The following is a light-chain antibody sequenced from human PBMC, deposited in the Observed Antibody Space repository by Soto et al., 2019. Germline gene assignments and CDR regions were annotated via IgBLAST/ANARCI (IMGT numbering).Light chain of an antibody. CDR2: EVS. J-gene: IGLJ1*01. CDR3: SSYTSSSTQV. CDR1: NSDVGGYNY. V-gene: IGLV2-14*01. Sequence: SVLSPPSSVSGSPGQSITISCTVTNSDVGGYNYVSWFQQHPGKAPKLMIYEVSNRPSGVSNRFSGSKSGNTASLTISGLQAEDEADYYCSSYTSSSTQVFGTGTKSPS.